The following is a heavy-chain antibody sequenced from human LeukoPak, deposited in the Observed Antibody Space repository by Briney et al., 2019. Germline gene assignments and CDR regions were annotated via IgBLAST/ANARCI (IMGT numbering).Heavy chain of an antibody. CDR2: INHSGST. D-gene: IGHD3-16*02. V-gene: IGHV4-34*01. J-gene: IGHJ5*02. CDR3: ARAGYDYIWGSYRYNWFDP. CDR1: GGSLSGYY. Sequence: SETLSLTCAVYGGSLSGYYWSWIRQPPGKGREWIGEINHSGSTNYNPSLKSRVTISVDTSKNQFSLKLSSVTAADTAVYYCARAGYDYIWGSYRYNWFDPWGQGILVTVSS.